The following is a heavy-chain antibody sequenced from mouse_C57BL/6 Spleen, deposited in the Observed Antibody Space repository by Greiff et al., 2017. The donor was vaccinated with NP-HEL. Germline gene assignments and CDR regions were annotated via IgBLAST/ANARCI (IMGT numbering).Heavy chain of an antibody. CDR1: GYTFTSYW. CDR3: ARKVYYSNYVGIGDY. D-gene: IGHD2-5*01. CDR2: IDPSDSYT. Sequence: QVQLQQPGAELVMPGASVKLSCKASGYTFTSYWMHWVKQRPGQGLEWIGEIDPSDSYTNYNQKFKGKSTLTVDKSSSTAYMQLSSLTSEDSAVYYCARKVYYSNYVGIGDYWGQGTSVTVSS. V-gene: IGHV1-69*01. J-gene: IGHJ4*01.